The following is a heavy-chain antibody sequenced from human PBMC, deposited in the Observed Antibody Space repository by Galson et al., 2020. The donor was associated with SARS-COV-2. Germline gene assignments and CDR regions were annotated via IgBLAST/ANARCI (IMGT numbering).Heavy chain of an antibody. J-gene: IGHJ4*02. D-gene: IGHD3-10*01. CDR3: ARGRLVEIWFGDHYYFDY. V-gene: IGHV4-34*01. CDR1: GGSFSGYY. Sequence: SETLSLTCAVYGGSFSGYYWSWIRQPPGKGLEWIGEINHSGSTNYNPSLKSRVTISVDTSKNQFSLKLSSVTAADTAVYYCARGRLVEIWFGDHYYFDYWCQGTLVTVSS. CDR2: INHSGST.